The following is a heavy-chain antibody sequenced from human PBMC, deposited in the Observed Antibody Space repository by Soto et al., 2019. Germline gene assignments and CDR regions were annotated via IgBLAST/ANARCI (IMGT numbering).Heavy chain of an antibody. CDR1: GFTFSSYA. CDR2: ISGSGGST. J-gene: IGHJ6*02. CDR3: AKISYYDFWSGYYTYYYYYYGMDV. V-gene: IGHV3-23*01. Sequence: PGGSLRLSCAASGFTFSSYAMSWVRQAPGKGLEWVSAISGSGGSTYYADSVKGRFTISRDSSKNTLYLQMNSLRAEDTAVYYCAKISYYDFWSGYYTYYYYYYGMDVWGQGTTVTVSS. D-gene: IGHD3-3*01.